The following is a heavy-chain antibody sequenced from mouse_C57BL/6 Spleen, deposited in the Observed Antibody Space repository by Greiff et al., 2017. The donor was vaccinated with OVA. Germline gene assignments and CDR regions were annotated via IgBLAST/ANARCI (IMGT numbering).Heavy chain of an antibody. CDR3: ARDGYYYGSSYDGMDY. D-gene: IGHD1-1*01. CDR2: IYPGCGST. V-gene: IGHV1-55*01. J-gene: IGHJ4*01. Sequence: VQLQQSGAELVQPGASVKLSCKASGYTFTSYWITWVQQRPGQGLEWIGDIYPGCGSTTYNEPFKSKATLTVDTSSSTAYMQLSSLSSEDYAVYYCARDGYYYGSSYDGMDYWGQGTSVTVSS. CDR1: GYTFTSYW.